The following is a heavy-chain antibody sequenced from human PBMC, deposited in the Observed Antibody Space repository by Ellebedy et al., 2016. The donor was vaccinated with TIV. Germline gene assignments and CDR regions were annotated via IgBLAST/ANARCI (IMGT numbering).Heavy chain of an antibody. J-gene: IGHJ4*02. Sequence: GESLKISCAASGFTFSSYAMSWVRQAPGKGLEWVSGFGVSGDTTYYIDSVKGRFTISRDNSKNTVYLQMDSLRAEDTAIYYCARGRSGTYIHHAFDYWGRGTLVTVSS. V-gene: IGHV3-23*01. CDR1: GFTFSSYA. D-gene: IGHD1-14*01. CDR3: ARGRSGTYIHHAFDY. CDR2: FGVSGDTT.